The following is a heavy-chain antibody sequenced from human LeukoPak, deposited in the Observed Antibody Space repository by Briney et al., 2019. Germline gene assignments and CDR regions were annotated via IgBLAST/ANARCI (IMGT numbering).Heavy chain of an antibody. D-gene: IGHD3-10*01. J-gene: IGHJ5*02. CDR1: GGTFSSYA. CDR2: IIPIFGTA. V-gene: IGHV1-69*06. Sequence: SVKVSCKASGGTFSSYAISWVRQAPGQGLEWMGGIIPIFGTANYAQKFQGRVTITADKSTSTAYMGLSSLRSEDTAVYYCASLYYYGSGSYLYNWFDPWGQGTLVTVSS. CDR3: ASLYYYGSGSYLYNWFDP.